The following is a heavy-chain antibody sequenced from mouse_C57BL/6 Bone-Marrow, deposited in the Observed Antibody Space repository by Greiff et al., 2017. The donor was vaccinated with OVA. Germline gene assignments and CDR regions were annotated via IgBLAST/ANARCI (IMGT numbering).Heavy chain of an antibody. D-gene: IGHD1-1*01. J-gene: IGHJ3*01. V-gene: IGHV5-4*01. CDR1: GFTFSSYA. Sequence: EVKLVESGGGLVKPGGSLKLSCAASGFTFSSYAMSWVRQTPEKRLEWVATISDGGSYTYYPDNVKGRFTISRDNAKNNLYLQMSHLKSEDTAMYDCAREDYEFAYWGQGTLVTVSA. CDR3: AREDYEFAY. CDR2: ISDGGSYT.